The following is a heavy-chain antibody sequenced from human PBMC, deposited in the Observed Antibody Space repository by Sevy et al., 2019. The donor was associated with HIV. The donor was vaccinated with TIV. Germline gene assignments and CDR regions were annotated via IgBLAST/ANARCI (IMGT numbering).Heavy chain of an antibody. CDR3: ARDLEFYDYGDYGPEFMPDY. V-gene: IGHV3-33*01. Sequence: GGSLRLSCAASGFTFSTYGMHWVRQAPGKGLEWVAVMWFDGSNTYYADSLKGRFTISIDIAKNTLHLQMNCLGSEEMAVYYCARDLEFYDYGDYGPEFMPDYWGQGTLVTVSS. CDR2: MWFDGSNT. CDR1: GFTFSTYG. D-gene: IGHD4-17*01. J-gene: IGHJ4*02.